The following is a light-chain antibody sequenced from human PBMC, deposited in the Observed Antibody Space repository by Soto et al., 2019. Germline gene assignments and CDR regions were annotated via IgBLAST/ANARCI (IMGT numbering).Light chain of an antibody. CDR1: QSVRSH. CDR2: GAS. CDR3: QQYKNWPL. V-gene: IGKV3-15*01. J-gene: IGKJ5*01. Sequence: IVMTQSPATLSVSPGEGVTLSSRASQSVRSHLAWYQQKPGQPPRLLIYGASTRATGIPARFSGSGFGTEFTLTISSLQSEDFAVYYCQQYKNWPLFGQGTRLEI.